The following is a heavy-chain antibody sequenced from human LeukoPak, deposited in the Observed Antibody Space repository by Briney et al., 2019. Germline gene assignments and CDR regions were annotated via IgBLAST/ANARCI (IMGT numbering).Heavy chain of an antibody. CDR3: ARDREMLE. D-gene: IGHD5-24*01. CDR1: GFTFSSYS. Sequence: GGSLRLSCAASGFTFSSYSMNWVRQAPGKGLEWVSSISSSSSYIYYADSVKGGFTISRDNAKNSLFLEMNSLRAEDTAVYYCARDREMLEWGQGTQVTVSS. J-gene: IGHJ4*02. CDR2: ISSSSSYI. V-gene: IGHV3-21*01.